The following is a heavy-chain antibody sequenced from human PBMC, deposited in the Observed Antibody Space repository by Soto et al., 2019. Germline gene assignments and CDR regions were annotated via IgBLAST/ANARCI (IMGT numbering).Heavy chain of an antibody. CDR3: ARDIYGSGPH. Sequence: SETLSLTCTVSGGSISSYYWSWIRQPPGKGLEWIGYIYYSGSTNYNPSLKSRVTISVDTSKNQFSLKLSSVTAADTAVYYCARDIYGSGPHWGRGTLVTVSS. D-gene: IGHD3-10*01. J-gene: IGHJ4*02. V-gene: IGHV4-59*01. CDR2: IYYSGST. CDR1: GGSISSYY.